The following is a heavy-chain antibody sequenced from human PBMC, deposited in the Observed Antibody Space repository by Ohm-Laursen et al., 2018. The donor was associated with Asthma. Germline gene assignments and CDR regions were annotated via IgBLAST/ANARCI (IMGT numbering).Heavy chain of an antibody. J-gene: IGHJ6*02. Sequence: GSLRLSCAASGFTFSSYDMHWVRQATGKGLEWVSAIGTAGDTYYPGSVKGRFTISRENAKNSLYLQMNSLRAGDTAVYYCARGLHDYGDYQGLYYGMDVWGQGTTVTVSS. V-gene: IGHV3-13*01. D-gene: IGHD4-17*01. CDR1: GFTFSSYD. CDR3: ARGLHDYGDYQGLYYGMDV. CDR2: IGTAGDT.